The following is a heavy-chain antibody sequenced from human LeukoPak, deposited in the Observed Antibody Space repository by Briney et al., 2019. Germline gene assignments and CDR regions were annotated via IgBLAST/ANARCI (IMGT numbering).Heavy chain of an antibody. CDR3: ARLTLRDTSGDDYDAFDI. Sequence: GESLRISCKGSGYSVSTYWINWVRQMPGKGLEWMGRIDLSDSYTNYSPSIQGHVTISADKSVSTAYLQWSSLKASDTAMYYCARLTLRDTSGDDYDAFDIWGQGTKVTVSS. D-gene: IGHD3-22*01. J-gene: IGHJ3*02. CDR1: GYSVSTYW. CDR2: IDLSDSYT. V-gene: IGHV5-10-1*01.